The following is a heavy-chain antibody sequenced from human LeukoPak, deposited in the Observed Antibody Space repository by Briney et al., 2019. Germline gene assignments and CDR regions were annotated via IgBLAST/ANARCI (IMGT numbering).Heavy chain of an antibody. D-gene: IGHD6-19*01. CDR2: ISGSADTT. Sequence: PGVSLRLSCAASGFTFSTFAMNWVRQAPGKGLEWVSAISGSADTTYYADSVKGRFSISRDNSRNTVYLQMNSLRTEDTAVYYCAKGGGWLYYFDYWGQGTLVTVSS. V-gene: IGHV3-23*01. J-gene: IGHJ4*02. CDR3: AKGGGWLYYFDY. CDR1: GFTFSTFA.